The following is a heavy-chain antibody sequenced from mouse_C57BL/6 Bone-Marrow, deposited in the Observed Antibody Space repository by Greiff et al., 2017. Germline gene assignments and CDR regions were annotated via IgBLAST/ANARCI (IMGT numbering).Heavy chain of an antibody. CDR3: ARFNWAYFDY. D-gene: IGHD4-1*02. Sequence: QVQLKESGAELVKPGASVKISCKASGYAFSSYWMNWVKQRPGKGLEWIGQIYPGDGDTNYNGKFKGKATLTADKSSSTAYMQLRSLTSEDSAVEFCARFNWAYFDYWGQGTTLTGSS. CDR2: IYPGDGDT. V-gene: IGHV1-80*01. J-gene: IGHJ2*01. CDR1: GYAFSSYW.